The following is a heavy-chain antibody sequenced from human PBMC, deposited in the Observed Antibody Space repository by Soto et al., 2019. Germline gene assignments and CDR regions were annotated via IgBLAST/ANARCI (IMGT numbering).Heavy chain of an antibody. V-gene: IGHV1-18*01. CDR3: ARGGYYDSSGSRNYHYYGMDV. D-gene: IGHD3-22*01. CDR2: ISPYNDDT. J-gene: IGHJ6*02. CDR1: GYTFSSYG. Sequence: GASVKASCKASGYTFSSYGISWVRQAPGQGLEWLGWISPYNDDTNYAQKLQGRVTMTTDTSTRTAYMELRSLRSDDTAVYYCARGGYYDSSGSRNYHYYGMDVWGQGTTVTVSS.